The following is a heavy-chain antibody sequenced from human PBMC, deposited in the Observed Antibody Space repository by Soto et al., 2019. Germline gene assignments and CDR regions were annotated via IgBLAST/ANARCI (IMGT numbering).Heavy chain of an antibody. J-gene: IGHJ5*02. Sequence: QVQLVQSGAEVKKPGSSVKVSCKASGGTFSSYAISWVRQAPGQGLEWMGGIIPIFGTANYAQKFQGRVTITADESTSTAYMELSSLRSEDTAVYYCASNPISYCSSTSCYGWFDPWGQGTLVTVCS. CDR3: ASNPISYCSSTSCYGWFDP. CDR2: IIPIFGTA. CDR1: GGTFSSYA. D-gene: IGHD2-2*01. V-gene: IGHV1-69*01.